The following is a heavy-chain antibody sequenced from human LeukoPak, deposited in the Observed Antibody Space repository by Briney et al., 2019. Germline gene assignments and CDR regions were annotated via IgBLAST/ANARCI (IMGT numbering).Heavy chain of an antibody. CDR3: ARDRYYYDSSGSKTPPPSLDY. CDR2: INPSGGST. J-gene: IGHJ4*02. D-gene: IGHD3-22*01. Sequence: ASVKVSCKASGYTFTSYYMHWVRQAPGQGREWMGIINPSGGSTSYAQKFQGRVTMTRDTSTSTVYMELSSLRSEDTAVYYCARDRYYYDSSGSKTPPPSLDYWGQGTLVTVSS. V-gene: IGHV1-46*01. CDR1: GYTFTSYY.